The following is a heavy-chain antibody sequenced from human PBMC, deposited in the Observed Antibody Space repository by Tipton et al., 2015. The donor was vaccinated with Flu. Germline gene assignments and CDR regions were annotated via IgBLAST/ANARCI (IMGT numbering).Heavy chain of an antibody. J-gene: IGHJ5*01. D-gene: IGHD3-10*01. CDR2: ISTYDAKT. Sequence: QVQLVQSGGEVKKPGASVKVSCKASGYYFTHYGITWVRQAPGQGLEWMGWISTYDAKTNYAQNFQDRVTMTTDTSTRTVNMELRSLRSDDTAVYYCARGERGVISPSKWCESWGQGTLVIVSS. CDR3: ARGERGVISPSKWCES. CDR1: GYYFTHYG. V-gene: IGHV1-18*01.